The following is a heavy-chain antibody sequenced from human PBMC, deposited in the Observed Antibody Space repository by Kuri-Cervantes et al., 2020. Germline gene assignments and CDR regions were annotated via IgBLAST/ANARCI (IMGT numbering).Heavy chain of an antibody. CDR1: GGSFSGYY. Sequence: GSLRLSCAVYGGSFSGYYWGWIRQPPGKGLEWIGSIYHSGSTYYNPSLKSRVTISVDTSKNQFSLKLSSVTAADTAVYYCARHRRDYYYYMDVWGKGTTVTVSS. V-gene: IGHV4-38-2*01. CDR3: ARHRRDYYYYMDV. CDR2: IYHSGST. J-gene: IGHJ6*03.